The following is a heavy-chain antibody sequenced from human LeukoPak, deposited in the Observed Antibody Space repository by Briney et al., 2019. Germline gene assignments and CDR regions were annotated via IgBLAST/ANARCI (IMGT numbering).Heavy chain of an antibody. V-gene: IGHV1-69*04. D-gene: IGHD3-9*01. CDR2: IIPILGIA. CDR1: GGTFSSYA. J-gene: IGHJ4*02. Sequence: SVKVSCKASGGTFSSYAISWVRQAPGQGLEWMGRIIPILGIANYAQKFQGRVTITADKSTSTAYMELSSLRSEDTAVYYCAYDYDILTGYPYWGQGTLVTVSS. CDR3: AYDYDILTGYPY.